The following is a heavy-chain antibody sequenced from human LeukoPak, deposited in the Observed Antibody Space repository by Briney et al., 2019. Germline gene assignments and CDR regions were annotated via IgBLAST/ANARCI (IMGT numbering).Heavy chain of an antibody. CDR1: GFTFSTYA. D-gene: IGHD5-12*01. J-gene: IGHJ4*02. V-gene: IGHV3-64*04. CDR3: AREGNSGYDHEDYFDY. Sequence: PGGSLRPSCSASGFTFSTYAMHWVRQAPGKGLEYVSAISNNGGTTYYADSVKGRFTISRDNSKNTLYLQMNSLRAEDTAVYYCAREGNSGYDHEDYFDYWGQGTLVTVSS. CDR2: ISNNGGTT.